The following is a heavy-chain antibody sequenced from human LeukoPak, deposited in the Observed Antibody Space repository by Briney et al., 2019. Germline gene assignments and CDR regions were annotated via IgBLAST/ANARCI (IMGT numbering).Heavy chain of an antibody. CDR2: ISWNSGSI. CDR1: GFTFSSYA. J-gene: IGHJ4*02. Sequence: GGSLRLSCAASGFTFSSYAMSWVRQAPGKGLEWVSGISWNSGSIGYADSVKGRFTISRDNAKNSLYLQMNSLRAEDTALYYCAKGSGYSSGWVDYWGQGTLVTVSS. D-gene: IGHD6-19*01. V-gene: IGHV3-9*01. CDR3: AKGSGYSSGWVDY.